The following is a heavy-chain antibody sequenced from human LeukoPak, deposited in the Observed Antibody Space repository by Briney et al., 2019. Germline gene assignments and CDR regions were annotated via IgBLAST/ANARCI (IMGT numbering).Heavy chain of an antibody. J-gene: IGHJ4*02. D-gene: IGHD3-10*01. Sequence: GGSLRLSCAASGFTFSTYAMAWVRQAPGGGLEWVSAIGGRGEYTFYADSVKGRFTTSRDNSKNTLYLQMNSLRAEDTAVYYCARDNRGSMVRGVYWGQGTLVTVSS. V-gene: IGHV3-23*01. CDR2: IGGRGEYT. CDR3: ARDNRGSMVRGVY. CDR1: GFTFSTYA.